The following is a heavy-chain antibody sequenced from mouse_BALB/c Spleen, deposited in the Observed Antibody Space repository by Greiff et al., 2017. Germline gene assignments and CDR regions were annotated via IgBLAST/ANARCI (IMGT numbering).Heavy chain of an antibody. J-gene: IGHJ3*01. CDR1: GFTFSSYT. CDR2: ISNGGGST. V-gene: IGHV5-12-2*01. D-gene: IGHD2-4*01. Sequence: EVHLVESGGGLVQPGGSLKLSCAASGFTFSSYTMSWVRQTPEKRLEWVAYISNGGGSTYYPDTVKGRFTISRDNAKNTLYLQMSSLKSEDTAMYYCARQGYDYDRAWFAYWGQGTLVTVSA. CDR3: ARQGYDYDRAWFAY.